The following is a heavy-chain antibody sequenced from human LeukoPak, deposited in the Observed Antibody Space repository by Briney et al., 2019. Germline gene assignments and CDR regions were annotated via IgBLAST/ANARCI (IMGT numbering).Heavy chain of an antibody. CDR1: GITISRSW. V-gene: IGHV3-74*01. CDR2: ISNDGRRT. Sequence: GGSLRLSCAAYGITISRSWMHWVRQAPGKGLVWVSRISNDGRRTSYADSVKGRFTISRDNAKNTLYLQMNSLRAEDTDMYYCTRSDYGDYWGQGTLVTVSS. J-gene: IGHJ4*02. CDR3: TRSDYGDY.